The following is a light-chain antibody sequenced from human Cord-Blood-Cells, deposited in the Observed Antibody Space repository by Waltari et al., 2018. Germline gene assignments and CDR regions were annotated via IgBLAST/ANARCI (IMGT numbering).Light chain of an antibody. Sequence: QSALTQPASVSGSPGQSITISCTATSIYVGGYNYVSWYQQHPGNAPKLMLYDFSNRPARVSNRFDGSKSGNTASLTFAGLQAEDEADYYCSSYTSSSTYVFGTGPKVTVL. CDR1: SIYVGGYNY. J-gene: IGLJ1*01. CDR3: SSYTSSSTYV. V-gene: IGLV2-14*01. CDR2: DFS.